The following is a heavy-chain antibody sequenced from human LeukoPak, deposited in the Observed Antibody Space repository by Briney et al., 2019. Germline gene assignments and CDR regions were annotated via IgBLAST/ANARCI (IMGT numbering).Heavy chain of an antibody. CDR3: ARLSRIAAAGAYSYHSLDV. Sequence: SETLSLTCTVSGASINNDYWSWIRQPPGKRLEWIGFVHSSGTFNYSPSLKSRVSLSVDTSNSRFSLRLNSVTTADTAVYYCARLSRIAAAGAYSYHSLDVWGQGTTVIVSS. J-gene: IGHJ6*02. V-gene: IGHV4-59*12. CDR1: GASINNDY. D-gene: IGHD6-13*01. CDR2: VHSSGTF.